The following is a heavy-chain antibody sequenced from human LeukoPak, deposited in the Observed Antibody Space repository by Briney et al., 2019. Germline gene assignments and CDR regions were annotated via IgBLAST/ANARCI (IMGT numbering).Heavy chain of an antibody. CDR1: GFTVSSNY. Sequence: GGFLRLSCAASGFTVSSNYMSWVRQAPGKGLAWVSVIYSGGSTYYADSVKGRFTISRDNSKNTLYLQMNSLRAEDTAVYYCARDGGIGSSVVHYWGQGTLVTVSS. CDR2: IYSGGST. J-gene: IGHJ4*02. D-gene: IGHD6-13*01. V-gene: IGHV3-66*02. CDR3: ARDGGIGSSVVHY.